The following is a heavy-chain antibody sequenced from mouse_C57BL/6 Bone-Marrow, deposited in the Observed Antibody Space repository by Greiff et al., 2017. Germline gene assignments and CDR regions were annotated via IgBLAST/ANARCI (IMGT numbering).Heavy chain of an antibody. CDR2: INPYNGGT. J-gene: IGHJ4*01. V-gene: IGHV1-19*01. CDR1: GYTFTDYY. Sequence: VQLQQSGPVLVKPGASVKMSCKASGYTFTDYYMNWVKQSHGKSLEWIGVINPYNGGTSYNQKFKGKATLTVDKSSSTAYMELNSLTSEDSAVYYCARSSYYDYAMDYWGQGTSVTVSS. CDR3: ARSSYYDYAMDY. D-gene: IGHD2-4*01.